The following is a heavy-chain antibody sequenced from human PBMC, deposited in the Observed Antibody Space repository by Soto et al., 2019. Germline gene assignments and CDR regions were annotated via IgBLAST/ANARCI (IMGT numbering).Heavy chain of an antibody. CDR2: IYYSGST. V-gene: IGHV4-59*01. D-gene: IGHD4-17*01. CDR3: ARGPNYGGDFDY. J-gene: IGHJ4*02. CDR1: GGSLSSYY. Sequence: SETLSLTCTVSGGSLSSYYWSWIRQPPGKGLEWIGYIYYSGSTNYNPSLKSRVTISVDTSKNQFSLKLSSVTAADTAVYYCARGPNYGGDFDYWGQGTLVTVSS.